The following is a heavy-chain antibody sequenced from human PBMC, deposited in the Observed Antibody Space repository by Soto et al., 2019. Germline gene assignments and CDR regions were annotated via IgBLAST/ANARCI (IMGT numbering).Heavy chain of an antibody. Sequence: PGGSLRLSCAASGFTFSSYAMHWVRQAPGKGLEWVAVISYDGSNKYYADSVKGRFTISRDNSKNTLYLQMNSLRAEDTAVYCYARVKLERREHYYYYYGMDVWGQGTTVTVSS. D-gene: IGHD1-1*01. V-gene: IGHV3-30-3*01. CDR1: GFTFSSYA. CDR2: ISYDGSNK. J-gene: IGHJ6*02. CDR3: ARVKLERREHYYYYYGMDV.